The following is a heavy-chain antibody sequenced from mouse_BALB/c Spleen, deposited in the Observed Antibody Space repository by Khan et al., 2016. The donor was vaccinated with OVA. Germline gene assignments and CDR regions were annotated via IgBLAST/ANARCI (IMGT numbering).Heavy chain of an antibody. J-gene: IGHJ2*01. Sequence: EVQLQESGPGLVKPSQSLSLTCTVTGYSITSDYGWNWIRQFPGNKLEWMGYIRYSGSTNYNPSLKSRISITRDTSKNQFFLQLNSLTTEDTATYYCARTATIDYWGQGTTLTVSS. CDR2: IRYSGST. D-gene: IGHD1-2*01. CDR3: ARTATIDY. V-gene: IGHV3-2*02. CDR1: GYSITSDYG.